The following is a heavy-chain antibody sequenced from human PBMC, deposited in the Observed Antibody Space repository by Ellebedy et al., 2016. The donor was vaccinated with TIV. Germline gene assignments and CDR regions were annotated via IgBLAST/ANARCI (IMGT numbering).Heavy chain of an antibody. V-gene: IGHV3-73*01. CDR1: GFTFSGSA. Sequence: GESLKISCAASGFTFSGSAMHWVRQASGKGLEWVGRIRSKANSYATAYAASVKGRFTISRDDSKNTAYLQMNSLKTEDTAVYYCTSLYGSGISWGQGTLVTVSS. CDR2: IRSKANSYAT. J-gene: IGHJ5*02. D-gene: IGHD3-10*01. CDR3: TSLYGSGIS.